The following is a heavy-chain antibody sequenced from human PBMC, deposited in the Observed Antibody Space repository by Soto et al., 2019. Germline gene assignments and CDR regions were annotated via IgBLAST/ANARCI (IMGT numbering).Heavy chain of an antibody. D-gene: IGHD2-2*01. CDR2: VSGNGGET. J-gene: IGHJ4*02. Sequence: EVQLLESGGALVQPGGSLRLSCVASGLTFRNYAMTWVRQAPGKGPEWVSTVSGNGGETFYADSVKGRFTISRDNSKDTVYLVMHSLRVEYTAIYYCAKGGHQSYFDYWGQGTLVAVSS. V-gene: IGHV3-23*01. CDR1: GLTFRNYA. CDR3: AKGGHQSYFDY.